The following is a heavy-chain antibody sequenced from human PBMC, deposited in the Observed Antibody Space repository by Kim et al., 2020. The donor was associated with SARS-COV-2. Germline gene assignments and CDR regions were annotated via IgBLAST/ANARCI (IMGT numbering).Heavy chain of an antibody. V-gene: IGHV4-34*01. Sequence: SETLSLTCAVYGGSFSGYYWSWIRQPPGKGLEWIGEINHSGSTNYNPSLKSRVTISVDTSKNQFSLKLSSVTAADTAVYYCARSIVGNWFDPWGQGTLVT. CDR2: INHSGST. D-gene: IGHD2-15*01. CDR1: GGSFSGYY. J-gene: IGHJ5*02. CDR3: ARSIVGNWFDP.